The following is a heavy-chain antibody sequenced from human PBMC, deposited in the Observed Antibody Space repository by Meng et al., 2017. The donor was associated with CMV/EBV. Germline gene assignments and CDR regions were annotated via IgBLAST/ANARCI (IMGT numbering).Heavy chain of an antibody. CDR1: GFTFSNYY. D-gene: IGHD4-17*01. V-gene: IGHV3-11*01. J-gene: IGHJ5*02. CDR3: ARDLLYGEGWFDP. CDR2: ISSSGGTI. Sequence: AAGFTFSNYYMTWIRQAPGKGLEWVSYISSSGGTIYYADSVKGRFTISRDNAKNSLYLQMSSLRAEDTAMYYCARDLLYGEGWFDPWGQGTLVTVSS.